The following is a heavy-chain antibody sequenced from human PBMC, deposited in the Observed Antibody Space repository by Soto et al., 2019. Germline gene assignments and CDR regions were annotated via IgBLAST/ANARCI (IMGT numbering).Heavy chain of an antibody. CDR1: GGSFRSFA. D-gene: IGHD2-15*01. J-gene: IGHJ5*02. CDR3: AKGNSGTNWFDP. Sequence: VQSGAEMKRPGSSVKVSCKASGGSFRSFAINWVRQAPGQGLEWMGRIIPIFGTPNYAQKFQGRVMFTADESTRTAYMALSSLRSEDTAVYYCAKGNSGTNWFDPWGQGTLVTVSS. CDR2: IIPIFGTP. V-gene: IGHV1-69*01.